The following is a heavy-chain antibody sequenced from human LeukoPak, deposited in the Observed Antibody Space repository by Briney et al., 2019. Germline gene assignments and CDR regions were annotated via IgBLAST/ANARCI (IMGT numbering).Heavy chain of an antibody. CDR3: ARWGSTSCLDY. CDR2: INPSGGST. V-gene: IGHV1-46*01. D-gene: IGHD2-2*01. J-gene: IGHJ4*02. Sequence: ASVKVSCMASGYIFTSYYMHWVRQAPGQGLEWMGIINPSGGSTSYAQKFQGRVTMTRDTSTSTVYMELSSLRSEDTAVYYCARWGSTSCLDYWGQGTLVTVSS. CDR1: GYIFTSYY.